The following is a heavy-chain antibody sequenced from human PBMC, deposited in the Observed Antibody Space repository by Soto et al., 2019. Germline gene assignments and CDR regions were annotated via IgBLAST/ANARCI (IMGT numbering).Heavy chain of an antibody. J-gene: IGHJ2*01. V-gene: IGHV1-18*01. D-gene: IGHD2-15*01. CDR1: GYSFDTFG. CDR2: ISIEKGDT. Sequence: QVQVVQSGAEVKKPGASVKVACKASGYSFDTFGMSWVRQAPGQGLEWMGWISIEKGDTNSAQQFQDRLTMPTDTSTSTAYMELRSLTADDTAVYYCARCYCSVVSCFTCSHFDLWGRGTLVTVSS. CDR3: ARCYCSVVSCFTCSHFDL.